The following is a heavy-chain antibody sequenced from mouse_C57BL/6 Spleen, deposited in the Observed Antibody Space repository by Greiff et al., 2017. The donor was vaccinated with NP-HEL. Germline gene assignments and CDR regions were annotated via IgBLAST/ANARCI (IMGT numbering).Heavy chain of an antibody. CDR3: ARRSSGYAMDY. J-gene: IGHJ4*01. D-gene: IGHD3-2*02. CDR1: GYTFTSYW. Sequence: QVQLQQPGAELVMPGASVKLSCKASGYTFTSYWMHWVKQRPGQGLEWIGEIDPSDSYTNYNQKFKGKSTLTVDKSSSTAYMQLSSLTSEDSAVYYCARRSSGYAMDYWGQGTSVTVSP. V-gene: IGHV1-69*01. CDR2: IDPSDSYT.